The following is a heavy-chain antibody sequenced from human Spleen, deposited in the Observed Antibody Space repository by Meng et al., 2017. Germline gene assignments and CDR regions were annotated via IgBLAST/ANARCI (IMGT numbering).Heavy chain of an antibody. CDR3: AREGRSHQVGVSVY. V-gene: IGHV4-34*01. Sequence: QVQLPWGGSALLKPSETLSLTWAVYGGSFSGYYWSWIRQPPGKGLEWIGEINHSGSTNYNPSLKSRVTISVDTSKNQFSLKLSSVTAADTAVYYCAREGRSHQVGVSVYWGQGNLVTVSS. CDR2: INHSGST. D-gene: IGHD2-21*01. CDR1: GGSFSGYY. J-gene: IGHJ4*02.